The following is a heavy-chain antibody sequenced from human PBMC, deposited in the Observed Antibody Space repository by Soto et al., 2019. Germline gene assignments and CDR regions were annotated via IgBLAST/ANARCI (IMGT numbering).Heavy chain of an antibody. Sequence: ASVKVSCKASGYTFTSYGISWVRQAPGQGLEWMGWISAYNGNTNYAKKLQGRANMTTDKSTSTAYMELRSLRSDDTAVYYCARDWGRGYSQLDVWGKGTTVTVSS. J-gene: IGHJ6*04. D-gene: IGHD5-18*01. CDR3: ARDWGRGYSQLDV. CDR2: ISAYNGNT. V-gene: IGHV1-18*01. CDR1: GYTFTSYG.